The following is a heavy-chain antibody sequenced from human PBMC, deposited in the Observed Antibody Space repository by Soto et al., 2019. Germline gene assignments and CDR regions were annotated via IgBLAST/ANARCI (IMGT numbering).Heavy chain of an antibody. Sequence: SETLSLTCPVSGGSISSSTYYWGWIRQPPGKGREGVGSIYYSGSTYYNPSLKSRVTIAVDTSQNHLTLKLSARSAADTAVYYCARRYCSSTSCYSNWFDPWGQGTLVTVSS. CDR1: GGSISSSTYY. CDR2: IYYSGST. J-gene: IGHJ5*02. V-gene: IGHV4-39*02. D-gene: IGHD2-2*01. CDR3: ARRYCSSTSCYSNWFDP.